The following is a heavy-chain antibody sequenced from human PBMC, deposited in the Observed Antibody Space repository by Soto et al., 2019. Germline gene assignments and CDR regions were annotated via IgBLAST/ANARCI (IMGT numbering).Heavy chain of an antibody. CDR2: IYYSGST. D-gene: IGHD6-6*01. CDR3: ARGGTSIAARQTRHIVDY. Sequence: SETLSLTCTVSGGSISSYYWSWIRQPPGKGLEWIGYIYYSGSTNYNPSLKSRVTISVDTSKNKFSLKLSSVTAADTAVYYCARGGTSIAARQTRHIVDYWGQGTLVTVSS. CDR1: GGSISSYY. V-gene: IGHV4-59*01. J-gene: IGHJ4*02.